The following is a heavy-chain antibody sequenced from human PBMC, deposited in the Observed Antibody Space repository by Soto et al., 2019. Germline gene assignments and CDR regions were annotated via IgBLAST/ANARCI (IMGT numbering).Heavy chain of an antibody. D-gene: IGHD2-21*01. CDR3: AGGIAPIELGY. CDR1: GGSMSRYY. J-gene: IGHJ4*02. Sequence: QVHLQESGPGLVKPAETLSLTCTVSGGSMSRYYWSWIRQPPGKGLEWIAYIYFSGYTNYSPSLKGRVTISVDTSKNQVSLELNSVTAADTAVYYCAGGIAPIELGYWGQGTLVAVSS. CDR2: IYFSGYT. V-gene: IGHV4-59*01.